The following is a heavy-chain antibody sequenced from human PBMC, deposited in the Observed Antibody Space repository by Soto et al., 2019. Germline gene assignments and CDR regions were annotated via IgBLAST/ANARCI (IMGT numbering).Heavy chain of an antibody. D-gene: IGHD6-6*01. CDR2: IYYSGST. CDR1: GGSITSGDYY. J-gene: IGHJ4*02. Sequence: QVQLQESGPGLVKPSQTLSLTCTVSGGSITSGDYYWTWIRQHPGKGLEWIGYIYYSGSTYYNPSLKSRVTISVDTSKNEFYLRLSSVTAADTAVYYCAREQIATRPFYFDYLGQGAQVTVSS. CDR3: AREQIATRPFYFDY. V-gene: IGHV4-31*03.